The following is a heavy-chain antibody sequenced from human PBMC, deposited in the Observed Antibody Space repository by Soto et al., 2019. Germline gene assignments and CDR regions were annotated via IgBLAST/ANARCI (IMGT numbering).Heavy chain of an antibody. V-gene: IGHV3-23*01. J-gene: IGHJ4*02. CDR1: GFTFSSFA. CDR2: ISGSSGSP. CDR3: AKVPNGY. Sequence: GGSLRLSCAASGFTFSSFAMSWVRQPPGKGLEWVSAISGSSGSPYYADSVKGRFTISRDNSKNTLYMQMNSLRAEDTAVYYCAKVPNGYWGQGTLGTVPQ.